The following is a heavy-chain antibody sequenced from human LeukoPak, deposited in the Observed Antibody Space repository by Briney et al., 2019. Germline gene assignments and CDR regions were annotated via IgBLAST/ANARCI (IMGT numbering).Heavy chain of an antibody. V-gene: IGHV4-34*01. Sequence: PSETLSLTCAVYGGSFSGYYWSWIRQPPGKGLEWIGEINHSGSTNYNPSLKSRVTISVDTSKNQLSLKLSSVTAADTAVYYCAMDYSSSWYGGVRAFDIWGQGTMVTVSS. D-gene: IGHD6-13*01. CDR1: GGSFSGYY. J-gene: IGHJ3*02. CDR2: INHSGST. CDR3: AMDYSSSWYGGVRAFDI.